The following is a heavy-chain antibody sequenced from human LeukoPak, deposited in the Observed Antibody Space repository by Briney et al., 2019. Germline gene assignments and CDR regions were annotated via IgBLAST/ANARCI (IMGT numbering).Heavy chain of an antibody. Sequence: ASVKVSCKASGYTFTSYYMHWVRRAPGQGLEWMGIINPSGGSTSYAQKFQGRVTMTRDTSTSTVYMELSSLRSEDTAVYYCARDLDGGYYGSGSRLYYFDYWGQGTLVTVSS. J-gene: IGHJ4*02. D-gene: IGHD3-10*01. CDR1: GYTFTSYY. CDR3: ARDLDGGYYGSGSRLYYFDY. V-gene: IGHV1-46*01. CDR2: INPSGGST.